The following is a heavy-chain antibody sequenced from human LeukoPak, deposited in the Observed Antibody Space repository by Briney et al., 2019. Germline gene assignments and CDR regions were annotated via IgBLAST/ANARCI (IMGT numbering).Heavy chain of an antibody. D-gene: IGHD3-22*01. CDR1: GGSISSSNYY. CDR3: ARVTYYYDSSGYGNAFDI. Sequence: SETLSLTCTVSGGSISSSNYYWSWIRQPPGKGLEWIGYIYYSGSTNYNPSLKSRVAISVDTSKNQFSLKLSSVTAADTAVYYCARVTYYYDSSGYGNAFDIWGQGTMVTVSS. V-gene: IGHV4-61*01. J-gene: IGHJ3*02. CDR2: IYYSGST.